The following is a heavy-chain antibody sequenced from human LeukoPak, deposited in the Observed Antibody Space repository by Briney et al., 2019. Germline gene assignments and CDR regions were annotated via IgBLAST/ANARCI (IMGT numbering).Heavy chain of an antibody. CDR3: ARYIVGASPSWFDP. CDR1: GGSTNGYY. V-gene: IGHV4-34*01. J-gene: IGHJ5*02. Sequence: PSETLSLTCTVSGGSTNGYYWSWIRQPPGKGLEWIGEINHSGSTNYNPSLKSRVTISVDTSKNQFSLKLSSVTAADTAVYYCARYIVGASPSWFDPWGQGTLVTVSS. D-gene: IGHD1-26*01. CDR2: INHSGST.